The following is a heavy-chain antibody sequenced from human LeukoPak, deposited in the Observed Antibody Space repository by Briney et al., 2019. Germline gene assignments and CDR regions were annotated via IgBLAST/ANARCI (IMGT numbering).Heavy chain of an antibody. Sequence: KTSETLSLTCTVSGGSISSYYWSWIRQPPGKGLEWIGYIYYSGSTNYNPSLKSRVTISVDTSKNQFSLKLSSVTAADTAVYYCARDRGNSGYDQFDYWGQGTLVTDSS. V-gene: IGHV4-59*01. D-gene: IGHD5-12*01. CDR1: GGSISSYY. CDR3: ARDRGNSGYDQFDY. CDR2: IYYSGST. J-gene: IGHJ4*02.